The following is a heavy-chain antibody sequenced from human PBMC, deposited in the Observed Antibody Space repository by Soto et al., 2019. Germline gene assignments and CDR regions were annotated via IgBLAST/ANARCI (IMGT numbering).Heavy chain of an antibody. CDR2: IYWDDDR. Sequence: FGATLVNPTQPLTLTCRFPGLSDSNSGVGVGWIRQPPGKALEWLAFIYWDDDRYYSPSLKSRLTITKDTSKNQGVLTMTNMDPVDTATYYCAHSFGYCSGGSCYSDRPVYYYYYGMDVWGQGTTVTVSS. CDR3: AHSFGYCSGGSCYSDRPVYYYYYGMDV. V-gene: IGHV2-5*02. CDR1: GLSDSNSGVG. D-gene: IGHD2-15*01. J-gene: IGHJ6*02.